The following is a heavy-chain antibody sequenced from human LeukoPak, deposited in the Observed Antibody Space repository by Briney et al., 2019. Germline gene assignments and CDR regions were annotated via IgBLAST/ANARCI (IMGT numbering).Heavy chain of an antibody. V-gene: IGHV3-48*03. CDR1: GFTFNTYE. D-gene: IGHD1-7*01. CDR3: ARGGWNYVFNY. CDR2: IPSSGSTI. Sequence: PGGSLRLSCAASGFTFNTYEMNWVRQAPGKGPEWLAYIPSSGSTIYYADYVKGRFTISRDNAKNSLYLQMNSLRAEDTAVYYCARGGWNYVFNYWGQGTLVTVSS. J-gene: IGHJ4*02.